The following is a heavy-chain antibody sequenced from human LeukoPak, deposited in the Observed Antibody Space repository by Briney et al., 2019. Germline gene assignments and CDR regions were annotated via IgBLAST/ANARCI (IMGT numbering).Heavy chain of an antibody. V-gene: IGHV5-51*01. CDR1: GYSFTNSR. D-gene: IGHD3-10*01. J-gene: IGHJ5*02. CDR3: ARQEDGSGPP. CDR2: IYPGDSDT. Sequence: GGSLKTSCKGSGYSFTNSRIGWVRQMPGKGLEWMGLIYPGDSDTRYSPSFQAEVTISADNSIRRASLQWPSLKASDSDMYYCARQEDGSGPPWGQPSLVTV.